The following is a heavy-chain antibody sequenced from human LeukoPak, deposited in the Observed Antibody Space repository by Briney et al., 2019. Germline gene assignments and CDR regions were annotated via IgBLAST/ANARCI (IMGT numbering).Heavy chain of an antibody. Sequence: GSLRLSCAASGLTFSTYTMYWVRQAPGKGLEWVAVISFDGGNKYYADSVKGRFTISSDNSENTLYLQMNSLTAEDTAVYYWGRTQTPLTSWGQGTLVPVP. CDR1: GLTFSTYT. CDR3: GRTQTPLTS. V-gene: IGHV3-30*04. CDR2: ISFDGGNK. J-gene: IGHJ5*02. D-gene: IGHD3-9*01.